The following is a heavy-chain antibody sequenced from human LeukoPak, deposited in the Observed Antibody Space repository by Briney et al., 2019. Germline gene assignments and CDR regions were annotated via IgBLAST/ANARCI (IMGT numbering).Heavy chain of an antibody. V-gene: IGHV4-39*01. CDR1: GGSISSSSYY. J-gene: IGHJ4*02. D-gene: IGHD6-13*01. CDR3: ARGYMAGGIAAAGPPLDY. Sequence: SETLSLTCTVSGGSISSSSYYWGWIRQPPGKGLEWIGSIYYSGSTYYNPSLKSRVTISVDTSKNQFSLKLSSVTAADTAVYYCARGYMAGGIAAAGPPLDYWGQGTLVTVSS. CDR2: IYYSGST.